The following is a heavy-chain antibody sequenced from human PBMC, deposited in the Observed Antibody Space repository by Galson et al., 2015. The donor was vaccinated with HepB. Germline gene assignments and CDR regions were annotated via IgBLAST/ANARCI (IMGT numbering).Heavy chain of an antibody. CDR2: ISSSGSVI. D-gene: IGHD3-3*01. J-gene: IGHJ3*02. V-gene: IGHV3-11*01. CDR3: ASTFFGVPTGAFDI. CDR1: GFTFSDYY. Sequence: SLRLSCAASGFTFSDYYITWIRQAPGKGLEWVSYISSSGSVIYYADSVQDRFAISRDNAENSLYLQMNSLRAEDTAVYYCASTFFGVPTGAFDIWGQGTVVTVSS.